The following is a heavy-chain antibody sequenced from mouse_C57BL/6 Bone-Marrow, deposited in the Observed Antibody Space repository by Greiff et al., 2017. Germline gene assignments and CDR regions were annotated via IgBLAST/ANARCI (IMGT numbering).Heavy chain of an antibody. J-gene: IGHJ3*01. CDR1: GFTFSSYA. Sequence: EVQLLQSGAGLVKPGASLKLSCAASGFTFSSYAMSWVRQTPEKRLEWVATISDGGSYTYYPDNVQGRCTISRDNATNNLYLQMSHLKSEDTAMYDGARGPISLAYWGQGTPVTVSA. CDR3: ARGPISLAY. V-gene: IGHV5-4*01. D-gene: IGHD6-5*01. CDR2: ISDGGSYT.